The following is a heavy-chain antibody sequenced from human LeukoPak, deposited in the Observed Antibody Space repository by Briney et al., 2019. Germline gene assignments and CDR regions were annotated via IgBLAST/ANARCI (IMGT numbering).Heavy chain of an antibody. CDR1: GYTFNDYY. CDR3: ATGHYYGSGKLFTQ. CDR2: IDPNSGDT. V-gene: IGHV1-2*02. Sequence: ASVKVSCKASGYTFNDYYLYWMRRAPGQGLEWMGWIDPNSGDTNYPQNFQGRVTMTRGTSISTAYMELSGLTSDDTAVYYCATGHYYGSGKLFTQWGQGTLVTVSS. D-gene: IGHD3-10*01. J-gene: IGHJ4*02.